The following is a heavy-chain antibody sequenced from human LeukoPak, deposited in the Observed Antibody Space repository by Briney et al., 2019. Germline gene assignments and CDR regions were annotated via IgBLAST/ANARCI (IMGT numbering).Heavy chain of an antibody. D-gene: IGHD2-15*01. J-gene: IGHJ3*02. CDR2: IYTSGST. CDR3: ARTMFCSGGSCYSGYTFDI. CDR1: GGSISSYY. Sequence: KPSETLSLTCTVSGGSISSYYWSWIRQPAGKGLEWIGRIYTSGSTNYNPSLKSRVTMSVDTSKNQFSLKLSSVTAADTAVYYCARTMFCSGGSCYSGYTFDIWGQGTMVTVSS. V-gene: IGHV4-4*07.